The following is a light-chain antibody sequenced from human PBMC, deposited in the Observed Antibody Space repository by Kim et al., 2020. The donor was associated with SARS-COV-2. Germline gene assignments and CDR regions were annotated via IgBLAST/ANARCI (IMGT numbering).Light chain of an antibody. CDR2: DVS. CDR1: SSEVGGYNY. V-gene: IGLV2-14*03. J-gene: IGLJ2*01. CDR3: SSYTATHTLI. Sequence: GQAITSSGTGTSSEVGGYNYVSWYQQHPGKAPKLMIYDVSNRPSGVSNRFSGSKSGKTASLTISGLQAEDEGDYYCSSYTATHTLIFGGGTQLTVL.